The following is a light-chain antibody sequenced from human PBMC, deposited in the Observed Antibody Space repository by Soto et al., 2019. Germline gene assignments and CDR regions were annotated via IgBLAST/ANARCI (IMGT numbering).Light chain of an antibody. CDR3: QQYDHLIT. J-gene: IGKJ5*01. CDR1: QDIRKS. Sequence: DIQMTQSPSSLSSSVGDIFTITCQASQDIRKSLNWYQQKPGEDPNLLIYDVSNLETGVPSRFSGSGSGTDFTLTIRGLQPEDLATYYCQQYDHLITFGQGTRLEI. V-gene: IGKV1-33*01. CDR2: DVS.